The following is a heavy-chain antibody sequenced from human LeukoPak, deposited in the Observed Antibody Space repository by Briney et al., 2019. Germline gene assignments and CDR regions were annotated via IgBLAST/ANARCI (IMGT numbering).Heavy chain of an antibody. CDR2: ISAYNGNT. D-gene: IGHD6-13*01. CDR1: GGTFSSYA. J-gene: IGHJ6*03. Sequence: GASVKVSCKASGGTFSSYAISWVRQAPGQGLEWMGWISAYNGNTNYAQKLQGRVTMTTDTSTSTAYMELSSLRSEDTAVYYCARGLVYSSPRGYYYYYMDVWGKGTTVTVSS. V-gene: IGHV1-18*01. CDR3: ARGLVYSSPRGYYYYYMDV.